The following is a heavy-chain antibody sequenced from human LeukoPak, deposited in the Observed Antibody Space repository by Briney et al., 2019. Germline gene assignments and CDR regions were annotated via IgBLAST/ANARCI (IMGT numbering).Heavy chain of an antibody. CDR1: GFTFSSCW. Sequence: GGSLRLSCAASGFTFSSCWMSWVRQAPGKGLEWVANIKQDGSEKYYVDSVKGRFTISRDNAKNSLYLQMNSLRAEDTAVYYCARMAPMAAAGPYFDYWGQGTLVTVSS. CDR2: IKQDGSEK. V-gene: IGHV3-7*01. CDR3: ARMAPMAAAGPYFDY. D-gene: IGHD6-13*01. J-gene: IGHJ4*02.